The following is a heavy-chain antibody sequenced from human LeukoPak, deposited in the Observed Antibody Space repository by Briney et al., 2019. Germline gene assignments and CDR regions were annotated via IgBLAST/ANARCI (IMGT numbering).Heavy chain of an antibody. Sequence: SETLSLTCTVSGGSISSYYWSWIRQPPGKGLEWIGYIYYSGSTNYNPSLKSRVTISVDTSKNQFSLKLSSVTAADTAVYYCARTYSSSSGWFDPWGQGTLVTVSS. CDR3: ARTYSSSSGWFDP. CDR2: IYYSGST. D-gene: IGHD6-6*01. J-gene: IGHJ5*02. V-gene: IGHV4-59*08. CDR1: GGSISSYY.